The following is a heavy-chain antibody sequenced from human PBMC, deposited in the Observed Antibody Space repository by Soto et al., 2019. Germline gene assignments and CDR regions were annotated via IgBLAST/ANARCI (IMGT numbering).Heavy chain of an antibody. V-gene: IGHV3-48*03. Sequence: VQLVESGGGLVQPGGSLRLSCAASGFTFSSYEMNWVRQAPGKGLEWVSYISSSGSTIYYADSVKGRFTISRDNAKNSLYLQMSSLRAEDTAVYYCAREQQLVLNYYYGMDVWGQGTTDTVSS. D-gene: IGHD6-13*01. CDR1: GFTFSSYE. CDR3: AREQQLVLNYYYGMDV. CDR2: ISSSGSTI. J-gene: IGHJ6*02.